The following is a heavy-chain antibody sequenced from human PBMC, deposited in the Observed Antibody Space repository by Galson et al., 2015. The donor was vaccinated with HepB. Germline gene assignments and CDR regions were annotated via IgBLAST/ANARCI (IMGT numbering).Heavy chain of an antibody. V-gene: IGHV1-69*13. CDR2: ISHIDGTT. D-gene: IGHD2-15*01. CDR3: ARVGGKPGSCSGGSGSHWVDP. CDR1: GGTFSGYA. Sequence: SVKVSCKASGGTFSGYAISWVRQAPGQGLEWTGGISHIDGTTNYAQNFQGRVTITADESTSTAYMEMSSLRSEDTAIYYCARVGGKPGSCSGGSGSHWVDPWGKGAGVTVSS. J-gene: IGHJ5*02.